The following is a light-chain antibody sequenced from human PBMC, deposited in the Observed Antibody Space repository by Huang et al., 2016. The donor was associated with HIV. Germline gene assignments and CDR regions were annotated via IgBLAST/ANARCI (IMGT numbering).Light chain of an antibody. Sequence: EVVMTQSPATLSVSPGERATLSCRASQSIGCNLVWYQQKPGQAPRPLIFAASTRATGIPARFGGSGSGTEFTLTISSLQSEDSAVYYCQQYNNWPLTFGQGTRLEIK. CDR3: QQYNNWPLT. CDR1: QSIGCN. CDR2: AAS. V-gene: IGKV3-15*01. J-gene: IGKJ5*01.